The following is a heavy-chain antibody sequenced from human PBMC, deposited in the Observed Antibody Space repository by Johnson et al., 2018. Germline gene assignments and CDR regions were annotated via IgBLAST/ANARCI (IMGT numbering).Heavy chain of an antibody. D-gene: IGHD3-3*01. CDR1: GFTFSSYD. CDR3: ARDLRQGGYDFWSGYSYYYYGMDV. Sequence: VQLVQSGGGLVQPGGSLRLSCAASGFTFSSYDMHWVRQATGKGLEWVSAIGTAGDTYYPGSVKGRFTISRKNAKNSLYLQMNSLGAGDTAVYYCARDLRQGGYDFWSGYSYYYYGMDVWGQGTTVTVSS. CDR2: IGTAGDT. V-gene: IGHV3-13*01. J-gene: IGHJ6*02.